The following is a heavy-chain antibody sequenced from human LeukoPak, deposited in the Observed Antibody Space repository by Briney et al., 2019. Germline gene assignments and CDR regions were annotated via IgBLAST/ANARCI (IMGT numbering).Heavy chain of an antibody. CDR3: ARHHAHYFYYMAV. CDR1: GVPISSSSFY. Sequence: PSETLCLTCTASGVPISSSSFYWGGIGQPPDQPLLRIGSIYYSGTTNYTPSLKSGVSISVDTSKNQFSLRLNSPTATDTAVYYCARHHAHYFYYMAVWGKGTTVTVSS. V-gene: IGHV4-39*01. CDR2: IYYSGTT. J-gene: IGHJ6*03.